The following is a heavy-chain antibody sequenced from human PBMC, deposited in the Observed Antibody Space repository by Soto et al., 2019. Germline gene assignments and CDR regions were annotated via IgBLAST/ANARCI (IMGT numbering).Heavy chain of an antibody. CDR1: GGSISSYY. D-gene: IGHD6-19*01. Sequence: PSETLSLTCTVSGGSISSYYWSWIRQPPGKXLEWIGYIYYSGSTNYNPSLKSRVTISVDTSKNQFSLKLSSVTAADTAVYYCARDEYSSGWPGGYYYGMDVWGQGTTVTVSS. CDR2: IYYSGST. V-gene: IGHV4-59*01. J-gene: IGHJ6*02. CDR3: ARDEYSSGWPGGYYYGMDV.